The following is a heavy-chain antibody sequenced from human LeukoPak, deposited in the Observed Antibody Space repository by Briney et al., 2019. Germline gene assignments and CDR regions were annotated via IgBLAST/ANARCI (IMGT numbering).Heavy chain of an antibody. V-gene: IGHV4-59*01. CDR3: ARTTEGGYTYDYFYYYYMDV. J-gene: IGHJ6*03. CDR1: GGSISSYY. D-gene: IGHD5-18*01. CDR2: IYDSGST. Sequence: SETLSLTCTVSGGSISSYYWSWIRQPPGKGLEWIGDIYDSGSTNYNPSLKSRVTISVDTSKSQFSLKLSSVTAADTAVYYCARTTEGGYTYDYFYYYYMDVWGKGTTVTISS.